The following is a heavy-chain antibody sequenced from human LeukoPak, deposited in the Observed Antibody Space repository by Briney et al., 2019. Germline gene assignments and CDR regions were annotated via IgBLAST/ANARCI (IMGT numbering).Heavy chain of an antibody. V-gene: IGHV4-34*01. J-gene: IGHJ4*02. D-gene: IGHD2-21*02. CDR3: ARGPRRLVVTAIPYLLPIDY. CDR1: GGSFSGYY. CDR2: INHSGST. Sequence: SETLSLTCAVYGGSFSGYYWSWIRQPPGKGLEWIGEINHSGSTNYNPSLKSRVTISVDTSKNQFSLKLSSVTAADTAVHYCARGPRRLVVTAIPYLLPIDYWGQGTLVTVSS.